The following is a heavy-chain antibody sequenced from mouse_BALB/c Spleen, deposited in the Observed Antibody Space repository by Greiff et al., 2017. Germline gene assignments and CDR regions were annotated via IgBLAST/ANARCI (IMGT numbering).Heavy chain of an antibody. CDR1: GFTFSSYA. V-gene: IGHV5-9-3*01. Sequence: EVQVVESGGGLVKPGGSLKLSCAASGFTFSSYAMSWVRQTPEKRLEWVATISSGGSYTYYPDSVKGRFTISRDNAKNTLYLQMSSLRSEDTAMYYCARTMITTAGGDYYAMDYWGQGTSVTVSS. CDR2: ISSGGSYT. CDR3: ARTMITTAGGDYYAMDY. D-gene: IGHD2-4*01. J-gene: IGHJ4*01.